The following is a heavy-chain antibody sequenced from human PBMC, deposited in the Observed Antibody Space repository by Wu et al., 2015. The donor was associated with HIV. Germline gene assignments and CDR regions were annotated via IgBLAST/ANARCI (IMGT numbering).Heavy chain of an antibody. CDR3: ATAPQYFNSGVPRSHYYYYNMDV. Sequence: QVQLVQSGAEVKKPGSSVKVSCKASGGTFSSYAITWVRQAPGQGLEWMGGIIPIFGTANYARSFQGRVTITTDESTTTAYMELSSLRSEDTAVYYCATAPQYFNSGVPRSHYYYYNMDVWGQGTTVTVSS. CDR2: IIPIFGTA. J-gene: IGHJ6*02. V-gene: IGHV1-69*05. CDR1: GGTFSSYA. D-gene: IGHD2/OR15-2a*01.